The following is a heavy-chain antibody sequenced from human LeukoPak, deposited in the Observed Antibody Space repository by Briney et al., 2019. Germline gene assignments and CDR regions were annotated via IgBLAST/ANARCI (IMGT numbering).Heavy chain of an antibody. J-gene: IGHJ4*02. D-gene: IGHD6-19*01. V-gene: IGHV4-39*07. CDR3: ARGIIAVAGAFDY. CDR1: GGSISSRSYY. CDR2: IYYSGST. Sequence: SETLSLTCTVSGGSISSRSYYWGWIRQPPGKGLEWIGSIYYSGSTYYNPSLKSRVTISVDTSKNQFSLKLSSVTAADTAVYYCARGIIAVAGAFDYWGQGTLVTVSS.